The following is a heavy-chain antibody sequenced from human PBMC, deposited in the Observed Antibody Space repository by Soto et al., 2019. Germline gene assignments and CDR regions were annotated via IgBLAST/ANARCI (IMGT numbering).Heavy chain of an antibody. CDR3: ARSIAAALDAFDI. CDR1: GYTFTSYA. J-gene: IGHJ3*02. Sequence: ASVKVSCKASGYTFTSYAMHWVRQAPGQGLEWMGWINPNSGGTKYAQKFQGWVTMTRDTSISTAYMELSRLRSDDTAVYYCARSIAAALDAFDIWGQGTMVTVSS. D-gene: IGHD6-13*01. CDR2: INPNSGGT. V-gene: IGHV1-2*04.